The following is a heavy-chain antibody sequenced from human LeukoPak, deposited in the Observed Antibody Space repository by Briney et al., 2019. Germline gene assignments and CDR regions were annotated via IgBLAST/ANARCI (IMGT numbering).Heavy chain of an antibody. J-gene: IGHJ6*03. D-gene: IGHD3-10*01. V-gene: IGHV3-21*01. CDR1: GFPFSSYG. CDR3: ARENELPPYYYFYMDV. Sequence: GGSLILSCAASGFPFSSYGMHWVRQAPGKGLEWVSSINSSSSYIYYADSEKGRFTISRDNAKNSLYLQMNSLRAEDTAVDYCARENELPPYYYFYMDVWGKGTTVTVS. CDR2: INSSSSYI.